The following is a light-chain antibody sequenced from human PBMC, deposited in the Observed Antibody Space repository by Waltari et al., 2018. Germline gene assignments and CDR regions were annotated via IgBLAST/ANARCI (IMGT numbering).Light chain of an antibody. J-gene: IGLJ2*01. V-gene: IGLV2-8*01. CDR3: SSYADRKTVA. Sequence: QSALTQPPSASGSPGQSVTISCMGTSSDVGLYNYVSWYQQYPGKAPKLLIYEVNKRPSWVPDRFSCSKSGHTASLTVSGLQAEDEADYYCSSYADRKTVAFGGGTKLTVL. CDR2: EVN. CDR1: SSDVGLYNY.